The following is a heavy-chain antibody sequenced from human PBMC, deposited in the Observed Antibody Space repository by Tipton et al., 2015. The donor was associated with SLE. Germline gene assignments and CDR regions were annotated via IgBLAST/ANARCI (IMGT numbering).Heavy chain of an antibody. D-gene: IGHD5-18*01. Sequence: SLRLSCAASGFNFRSYWMHWVRQVPGKGLAWVSRINSDGSSTSYADSVKGRFTISRDNAKNTLYLQMNSLRAEDTAVYYCARGGIQLGDYFDYWGQGTLVTVSS. CDR1: GFNFRSYW. CDR3: ARGGIQLGDYFDY. V-gene: IGHV3-74*01. CDR2: INSDGSST. J-gene: IGHJ4*02.